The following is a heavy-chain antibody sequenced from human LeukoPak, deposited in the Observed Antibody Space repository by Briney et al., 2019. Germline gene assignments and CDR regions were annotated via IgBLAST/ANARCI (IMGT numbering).Heavy chain of an antibody. CDR2: IYSGGST. V-gene: IGHV3-53*01. J-gene: IGHJ3*02. CDR1: GFTVSSNY. Sequence: PGGSLRLSCAASGFTVSSNYMSWVRQAPGKGLEWVSVIYSGGSTYYADSVKGRFTISRDNSKNTLYLQMNSLRAEDTAVYYCARENKGILVSKDAFDIWGQGTMVTVSS. CDR3: ARENKGILVSKDAFDI. D-gene: IGHD3-22*01.